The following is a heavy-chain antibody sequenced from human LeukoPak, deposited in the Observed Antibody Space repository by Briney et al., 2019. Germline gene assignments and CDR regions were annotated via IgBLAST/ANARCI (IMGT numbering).Heavy chain of an antibody. CDR1: GFTFSSYW. J-gene: IGHJ4*02. CDR3: ARAATYSYGRIGFLFDY. Sequence: GGSLRLSCAASGFTFSSYWMSWVRQAPGKGLEWVANIKQDGSEKYYVDSVKGRFTISRDNAKNSLYLQMNSLRAEDTAVYYCARAATYSYGRIGFLFDYWGQGTLVTVSS. D-gene: IGHD5-18*01. CDR2: IKQDGSEK. V-gene: IGHV3-7*01.